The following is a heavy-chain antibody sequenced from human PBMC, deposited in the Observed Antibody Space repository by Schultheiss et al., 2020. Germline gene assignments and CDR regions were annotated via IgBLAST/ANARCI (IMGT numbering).Heavy chain of an antibody. Sequence: SETLSLTCTVSGGSISSYYWSWIRQPPGKGLEWIGYIYYSGSTNYNPSLKSRVTISVDTSKSQFSLRMSSVTAADTAVYYCARDRGSYGSGFLQYYLDSWGQGTLVTVSS. J-gene: IGHJ4*02. CDR1: GGSISSYY. CDR2: IYYSGST. D-gene: IGHD3-10*01. CDR3: ARDRGSYGSGFLQYYLDS. V-gene: IGHV4-59*12.